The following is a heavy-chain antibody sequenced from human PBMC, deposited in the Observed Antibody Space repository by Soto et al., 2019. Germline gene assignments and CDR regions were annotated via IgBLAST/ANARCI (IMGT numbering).Heavy chain of an antibody. V-gene: IGHV3-53*01. Sequence: PGGSLRLSCAASGFTVSSNYMSWVRQAPGKGLEWVSVIYSGGSTYYADSVKGRFTISRDNSKNTLYLQMNSLRAEDTAVYYCARDMSGGTYTYCDGVDVWGQGATVTVSS. J-gene: IGHJ6*02. CDR2: IYSGGST. CDR3: ARDMSGGTYTYCDGVDV. CDR1: GFTVSSNY. D-gene: IGHD1-26*01.